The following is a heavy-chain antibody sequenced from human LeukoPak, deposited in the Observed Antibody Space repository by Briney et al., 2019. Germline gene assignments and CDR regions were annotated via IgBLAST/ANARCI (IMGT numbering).Heavy chain of an antibody. V-gene: IGHV4-59*11. D-gene: IGHD3-22*01. CDR3: ARLVNYGYSDY. Sequence: SETLSLTCTVSGGSTSGRYWTWIRQPPGKGLEWIGYIHYDGRTNYNPSFKSRVIISLDTSNNQFSLNLKSVTAADAAAYYCARLVNYGYSDYWGQGTLVTVSS. CDR2: IHYDGRT. CDR1: GGSTSGRY. J-gene: IGHJ4*02.